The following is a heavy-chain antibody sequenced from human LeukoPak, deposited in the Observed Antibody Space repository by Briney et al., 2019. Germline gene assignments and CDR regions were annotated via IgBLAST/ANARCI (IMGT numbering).Heavy chain of an antibody. CDR2: ISWDGGST. Sequence: GGSLRLSCAASGFTFSNYAMRWVRQAPGKGLEWVSLISWDGGSTYYADSVKGRFTISRDNSKNSLYLQMNSLRTEDTALYYCAKGWKDYMDVWGKGTTVTISS. CDR3: AKGWKDYMDV. CDR1: GFTFSNYA. J-gene: IGHJ6*03. D-gene: IGHD1-1*01. V-gene: IGHV3-43*01.